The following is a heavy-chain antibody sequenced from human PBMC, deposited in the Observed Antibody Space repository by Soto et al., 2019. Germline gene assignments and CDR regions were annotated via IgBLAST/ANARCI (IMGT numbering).Heavy chain of an antibody. CDR3: ASGNALGVILAY. V-gene: IGHV4-31*03. CDR2: IYFSGST. J-gene: IGHJ4*02. Sequence: QVQLQESGPGLVKPSQTLSLTCTVSGASINSGGYYWSWIRQFPGKGLEWIGYIYFSGSTFYNPSLESRVTISLDTSQNQFSLKLSSVTAADTAVYYCASGNALGVILAYWGQGTLVTVSS. CDR1: GASINSGGYY. D-gene: IGHD3-16*02.